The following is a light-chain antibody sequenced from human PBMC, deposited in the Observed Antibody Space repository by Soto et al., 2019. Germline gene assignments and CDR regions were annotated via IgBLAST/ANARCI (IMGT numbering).Light chain of an antibody. V-gene: IGKV3-15*01. CDR1: QSVSSN. CDR2: GAS. CDR3: QQCNNLPLP. Sequence: EIVMTQSPATLSVSPGERATLSCRASQSVSSNLAWYQQKPGQAPRLLIYGASTRAIGIPARFSGSGSGTKFTLTISSLQSEDFVIYYCQQCNNLPLPFGQGTRVEI. J-gene: IGKJ1*01.